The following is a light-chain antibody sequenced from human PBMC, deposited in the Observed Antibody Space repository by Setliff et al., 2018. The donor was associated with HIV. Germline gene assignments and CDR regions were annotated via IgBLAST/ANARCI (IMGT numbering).Light chain of an antibody. V-gene: IGLV2-14*01. CDR1: SSDVGTYNA. CDR3: SSYTSSSTDV. Sequence: QSVLTQPASVSGSPGQSITISCTGTSSDVGTYNAVYWYQQHPGKALKLMIYDVSTRPSGVSNRFSGSKSGNTASLTISGLQTEDEADYYCSSYTSSSTDVFGTGTKVTVL. J-gene: IGLJ1*01. CDR2: DVS.